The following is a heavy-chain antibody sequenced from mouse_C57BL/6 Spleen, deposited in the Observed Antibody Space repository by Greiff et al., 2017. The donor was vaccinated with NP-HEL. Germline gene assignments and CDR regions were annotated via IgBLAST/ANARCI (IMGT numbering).Heavy chain of an antibody. CDR3: ARSGDYHYYAMDY. Sequence: VQLQQSGAELVRPGTSVKMSCKASGYTFTNYWIGWAKQRPGHGLEWIGDIYPGGGYTNYNEKFKGKATLTADKSSSTAYMQFSSLTSEDSAIYYCARSGDYHYYAMDYWGQGTSVTVSS. V-gene: IGHV1-63*01. CDR1: GYTFTNYW. J-gene: IGHJ4*01. D-gene: IGHD2-4*01. CDR2: IYPGGGYT.